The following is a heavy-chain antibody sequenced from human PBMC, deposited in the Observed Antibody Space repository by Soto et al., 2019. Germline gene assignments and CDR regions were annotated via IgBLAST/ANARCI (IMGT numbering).Heavy chain of an antibody. D-gene: IGHD3-22*01. CDR1: GYTFTSYA. Sequence: ASVKVSCKASGYTFTSYAMHWVRQAPGQRLEWMGWINAGNGNTKYSQKFQGRVTITRDTSASTAYMELSSLRSEDTAVYYCARAPIYDSSTDYWGQGTLVTVSS. V-gene: IGHV1-3*01. CDR2: INAGNGNT. CDR3: ARAPIYDSSTDY. J-gene: IGHJ4*02.